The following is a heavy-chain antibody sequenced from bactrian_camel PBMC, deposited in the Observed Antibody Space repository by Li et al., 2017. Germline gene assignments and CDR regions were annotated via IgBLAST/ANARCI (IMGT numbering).Heavy chain of an antibody. CDR1: GRTYSTYY. CDR3: VRAYYSTSGGIFAY. CDR2: IGSFGKNA. J-gene: IGHJ6*01. D-gene: IGHD4*01. Sequence: HVQLVESGGGSVQTGGSLGLSCVSSGRTYSTYYMNWVRQAPGKGLEWVAEIGSFGKNAWYTDSVKGRFTISRDNAKNTVFLEVNSLKSEDTAVYYCVRAYYSTSGGIFAYWGQGTQVTVS. V-gene: IGHV3-2*01.